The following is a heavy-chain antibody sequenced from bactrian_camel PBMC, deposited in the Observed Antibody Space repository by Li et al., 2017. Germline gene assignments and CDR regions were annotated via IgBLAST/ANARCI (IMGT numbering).Heavy chain of an antibody. D-gene: IGHD1*01. V-gene: IGHV3S53*01. CDR2: ITCAGTT. Sequence: VQLVESGGGSVQAGGSLRLSCVASGYYEGLHCMAWFRQGLGKAREGVASITCAGTTTFADSVLGRFTISKDKAKNTLTLRMDNLKPEDTAMYFCAAAWACYSGVQALKSDGYSYWGQGTQV. J-gene: IGHJ4*01. CDR1: GYYEGLHC. CDR3: AAAWACYSGVQALKSDGYSY.